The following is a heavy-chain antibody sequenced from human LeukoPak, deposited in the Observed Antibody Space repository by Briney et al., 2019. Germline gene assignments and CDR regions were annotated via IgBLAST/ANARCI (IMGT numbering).Heavy chain of an antibody. V-gene: IGHV3-7*01. CDR1: GFTFSDYY. D-gene: IGHD1-1*01. CDR3: ARDQEEYWSFDY. J-gene: IGHJ4*02. CDR2: IKKDGSEK. Sequence: GGSLSLSCAASGFTFSDYYMGWIRQAPGKGLEWVANIKKDGSEKYYVDSVKGRFTISRDNAKNSLYLQMNSLRAEDTAVYYCARDQEEYWSFDYWGQGTLVTVSS.